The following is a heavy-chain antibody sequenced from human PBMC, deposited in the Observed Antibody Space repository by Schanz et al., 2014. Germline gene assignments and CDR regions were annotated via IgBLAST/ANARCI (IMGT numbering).Heavy chain of an antibody. D-gene: IGHD3-9*01. CDR3: AKDHAGSDILTALGN. Sequence: EVKLVESGGGLVQPGGSLRLSCAASGFTFSDHFMDWVRQAPGKGLEWVGHSRNKGHSYTSEYAASVKGRFTISRDESESSLYLQMNSLRAEDTAVYYCAKDHAGSDILTALGNWGQGTLVIVSS. CDR1: GFTFSDHF. V-gene: IGHV3-72*01. J-gene: IGHJ4*02. CDR2: SRNKGHSYTS.